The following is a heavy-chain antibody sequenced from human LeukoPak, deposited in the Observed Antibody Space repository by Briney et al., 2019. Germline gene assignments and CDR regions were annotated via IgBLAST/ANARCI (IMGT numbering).Heavy chain of an antibody. Sequence: GGSLRLSCAASGFTFSSYWMHWVRQVPGKGLVWVSRINSDGSSTNYADSVKGRFTISRDNAKNTLYLQMNSLRAEDTAVYFCARALANENIYYYYGMDVWGQGTTVTVSS. CDR3: ARALANENIYYYYGMDV. V-gene: IGHV3-74*01. J-gene: IGHJ6*02. CDR2: INSDGSST. D-gene: IGHD2/OR15-2a*01. CDR1: GFTFSSYW.